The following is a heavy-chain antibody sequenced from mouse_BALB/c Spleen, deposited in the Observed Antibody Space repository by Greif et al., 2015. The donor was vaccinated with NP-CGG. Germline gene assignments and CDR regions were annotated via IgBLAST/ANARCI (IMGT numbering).Heavy chain of an antibody. CDR2: IDTSDSYT. J-gene: IGHJ3*01. V-gene: IGHV1-69*01. D-gene: IGHD2-4*01. CDR1: GYTFTDYW. CDR3: ARGGHYDYDGAWFAY. Sequence: QVQLQQPGAELVMPGASVKMSCKASGYTFTDYWMHWVKQRPGQGLEWIGAIDTSDSYTSYNQKFKGKATLTVDESSSTAYMQLSSLTSEDSAVYYCARGGHYDYDGAWFAYWGQGTLVTVSA.